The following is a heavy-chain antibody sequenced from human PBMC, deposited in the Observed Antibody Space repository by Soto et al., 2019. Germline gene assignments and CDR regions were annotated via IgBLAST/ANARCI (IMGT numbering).Heavy chain of an antibody. CDR1: GYTFTSYA. CDR3: ARRGLSSYYYGMDV. Sequence: ASVKVSCKASGYTFTSYAMHWVRQAPGQRLEWMGWINAGNGNTKYSQKFQGRVTITRDTSASTAYMELRSLRSDDTAVYYCARRGLSSYYYGMDVWGQGTTVTVSS. CDR2: INAGNGNT. V-gene: IGHV1-3*01. J-gene: IGHJ6*02. D-gene: IGHD3-10*01.